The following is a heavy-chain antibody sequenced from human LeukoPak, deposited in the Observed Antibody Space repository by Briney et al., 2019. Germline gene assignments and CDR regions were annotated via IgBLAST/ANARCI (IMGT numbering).Heavy chain of an antibody. Sequence: EASVKVSCKASGYTFTSYDINWVRQATGQGLEWMGWMNPNSGNTGYAQKFQGRVTMTRNTSISTAYMELSSLRSEDTAVYYCARSPRSSSFVYYYGMDVWGQGTTVTVSS. CDR1: GYTFTSYD. D-gene: IGHD6-13*01. J-gene: IGHJ6*02. CDR3: ARSPRSSSFVYYYGMDV. V-gene: IGHV1-8*01. CDR2: MNPNSGNT.